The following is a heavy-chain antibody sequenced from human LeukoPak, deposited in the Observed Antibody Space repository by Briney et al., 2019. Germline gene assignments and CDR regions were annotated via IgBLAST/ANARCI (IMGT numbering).Heavy chain of an antibody. Sequence: KYGESLKISCKGSGYSFTSYWIGWVRQMPGKGLEWMGIIYPGDADTRYRPSFQGQVTISADRSIRTAFMQWHSLQASDTAMYYCATPIGAAGAYDIWGQGTMVIVSS. J-gene: IGHJ3*02. CDR3: ATPIGAAGAYDI. V-gene: IGHV5-51*01. CDR1: GYSFTSYW. D-gene: IGHD1-26*01. CDR2: IYPGDADT.